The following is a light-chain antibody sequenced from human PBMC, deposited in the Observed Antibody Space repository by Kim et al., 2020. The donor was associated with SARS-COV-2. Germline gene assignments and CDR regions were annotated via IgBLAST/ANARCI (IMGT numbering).Light chain of an antibody. CDR1: QSVSNS. J-gene: IGKJ5*01. CDR2: DAS. V-gene: IGKV3-11*01. Sequence: SPGERATISCRASQSVSNSLAWYQQKPGQAPRLLIYDASNRASGIPARFSGSGSGTDFTLTISSLEPEDFAVYYCQQRSNWPPTFGQGTRLEIK. CDR3: QQRSNWPPT.